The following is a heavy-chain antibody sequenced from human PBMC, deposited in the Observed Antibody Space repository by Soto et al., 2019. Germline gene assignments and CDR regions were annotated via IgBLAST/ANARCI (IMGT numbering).Heavy chain of an antibody. J-gene: IGHJ4*02. CDR2: ISWNSGSI. V-gene: IGHV3-9*01. Sequence: GGSLRLSCAASGFTFDDYAMHWVRQAPGKGLEWVSGISWNSGSIGYADSVKGRFTISRDNAKNSLYLQMNSLRAEDTALYYCAKDKFRYCSSTSCPGGFDYWGQGTLVTVSS. CDR3: AKDKFRYCSSTSCPGGFDY. D-gene: IGHD2-2*01. CDR1: GFTFDDYA.